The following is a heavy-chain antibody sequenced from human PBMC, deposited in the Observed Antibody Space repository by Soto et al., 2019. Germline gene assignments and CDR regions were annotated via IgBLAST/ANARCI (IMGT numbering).Heavy chain of an antibody. CDR1: GFTFSSDV. D-gene: IGHD6-19*01. CDR3: ARDVRSGWTMNWFDP. V-gene: IGHV3-23*01. J-gene: IGHJ5*02. CDR2: ISGSGGST. Sequence: EVQLLESGGGLVQPGGSLRLSCAASGFTFSSDVMSWVRQAPGKGLEWVSAISGSGGSTYYADSVKGRFTISRDNSKNTLYLQINALRAEDTAIYYCARDVRSGWTMNWFDPWGQGTLVTVSS.